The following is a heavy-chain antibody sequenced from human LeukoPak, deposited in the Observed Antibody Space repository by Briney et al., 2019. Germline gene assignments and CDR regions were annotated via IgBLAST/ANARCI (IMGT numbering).Heavy chain of an antibody. Sequence: ASVKVSCKASGGTFSSYAISWVRQAPGQGLEWMGRIIPILGIANYAQKFQGWVTMTRDTSISTAYMELSRLRSDDTAVYYCARGVPAAKGVFDYWGQGTLVTVSS. CDR2: IIPILGIA. CDR1: GGTFSSYA. D-gene: IGHD2-2*01. J-gene: IGHJ4*02. CDR3: ARGVPAAKGVFDY. V-gene: IGHV1-69*04.